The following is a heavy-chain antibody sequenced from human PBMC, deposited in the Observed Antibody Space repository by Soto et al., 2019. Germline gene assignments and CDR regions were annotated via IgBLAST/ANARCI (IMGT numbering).Heavy chain of an antibody. J-gene: IGHJ6*02. Sequence: QVQLVQSGAEVKKPGASVKVSCKASGYTFTSYDINWVRQATGQGLEWMGWMNPNSGNTGYAQKFQGRVTMTSNTSRSTAYMELSSLRSEDTAVYYCARRGYSSSWYCYYFYGMDVWGQGTTVTVSS. CDR2: MNPNSGNT. CDR3: ARRGYSSSWYCYYFYGMDV. V-gene: IGHV1-8*01. D-gene: IGHD6-13*01. CDR1: GYTFTSYD.